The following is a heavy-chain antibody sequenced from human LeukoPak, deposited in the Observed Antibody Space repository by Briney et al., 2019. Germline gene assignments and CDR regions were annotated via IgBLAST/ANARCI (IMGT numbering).Heavy chain of an antibody. V-gene: IGHV4-38-2*02. CDR1: GYSISSGYY. J-gene: IGHJ4*02. CDR3: ARLFLMGSTPHYFDY. CDR2: IYHSGST. D-gene: IGHD2-8*01. Sequence: SETLSLTCTVSGYSISSGYYWGWIRQPPGKGLEWIGSIYHSGSTYYNPSLESRVTISIDTSKNQFTLKLSSVTAADTAVYYCARLFLMGSTPHYFDYWGKGTLVTVSS.